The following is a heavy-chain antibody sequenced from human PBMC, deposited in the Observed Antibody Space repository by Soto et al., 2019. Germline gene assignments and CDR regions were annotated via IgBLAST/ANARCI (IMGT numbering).Heavy chain of an antibody. CDR1: GASISSGGYY. Sequence: QVQLQESGPGLVKPSQTLSLTCTVSGASISSGGYYWSWVRHHPGKGLEWIGYIYYGGTTYYNPSLESRVTIAVDTYKNQFSLRLSSVTAEDTAVYYWAGDGKLDTFDDWGQGTLVTGYS. J-gene: IGHJ4*02. CDR2: IYYGGTT. D-gene: IGHD5-18*01. V-gene: IGHV4-31*03. CDR3: AGDGKLDTFDD.